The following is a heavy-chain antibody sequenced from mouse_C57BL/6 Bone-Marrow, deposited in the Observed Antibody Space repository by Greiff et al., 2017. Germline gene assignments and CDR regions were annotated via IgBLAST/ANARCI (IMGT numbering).Heavy chain of an antibody. CDR2: IDPENGDT. CDR1: GFNIKDDY. J-gene: IGHJ1*03. D-gene: IGHD1-1*01. Sequence: VQLQQSGAELVRPGASVKLSCTASGFNIKDDYMHWVKQRPEQGLEWIGWIDPENGDTEYASKFQGKATITADTSSNTAYLQLSSLTSEDTAVYYCTAICYYGSHTLFDVWGTGTTVTVSS. V-gene: IGHV14-4*01. CDR3: TAICYYGSHTLFDV.